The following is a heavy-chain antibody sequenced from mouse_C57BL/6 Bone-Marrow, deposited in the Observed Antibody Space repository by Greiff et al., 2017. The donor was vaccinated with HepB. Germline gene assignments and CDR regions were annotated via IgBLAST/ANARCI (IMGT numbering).Heavy chain of an antibody. CDR1: GYTFTSYW. V-gene: IGHV1-55*01. CDR2: IYPGSGST. CDR3: ASPGDYYGSSLYYAMDY. J-gene: IGHJ4*01. Sequence: QVQLQQPGAELVKPGASVKMSCKASGYTFTSYWITWVKQRPGQGLEWIGDIYPGSGSTNYNEKFKSKVTLTVDTSSSTAYMQLSSLTSEDSAVYYWASPGDYYGSSLYYAMDYWGQGTSVTVSS. D-gene: IGHD1-1*01.